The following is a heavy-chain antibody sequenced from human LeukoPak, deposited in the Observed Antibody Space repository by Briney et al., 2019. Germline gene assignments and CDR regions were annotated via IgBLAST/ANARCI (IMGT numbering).Heavy chain of an antibody. D-gene: IGHD3-10*01. Sequence: SETLSLTCTVSGGSVSSGSYHWSWIRQPPGKGLEWIGYIYYSGSAKYNLSLKSRVTISVDTSKNQFSLKLNSVTAADTAVYYCARTMIRGVSNDYWGQGTLVTVSS. CDR3: ARTMIRGVSNDY. V-gene: IGHV4-61*01. CDR2: IYYSGSA. CDR1: GGSVSSGSYH. J-gene: IGHJ4*02.